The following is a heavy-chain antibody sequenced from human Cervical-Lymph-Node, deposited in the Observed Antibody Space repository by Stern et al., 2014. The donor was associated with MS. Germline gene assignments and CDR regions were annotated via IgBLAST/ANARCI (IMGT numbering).Heavy chain of an antibody. CDR2: IYYSGST. J-gene: IGHJ6*02. Sequence: QVQLVESGPGLVKPSETLSLTCTVSGGSISSYYWSWIRQPPGKGLEWIGYIYYSGSTNYNPSLKSRVTITVDTSKNQFSLKLSSVTAADTAVYYCARDIGTGSDYYYYYGMDVWGQGTTVTVSS. CDR3: ARDIGTGSDYYYYYGMDV. V-gene: IGHV4-59*01. CDR1: GGSISSYY. D-gene: IGHD1-26*01.